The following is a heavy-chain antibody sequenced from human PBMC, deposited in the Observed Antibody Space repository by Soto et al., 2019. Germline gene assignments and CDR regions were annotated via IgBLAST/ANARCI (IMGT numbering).Heavy chain of an antibody. CDR1: GGSISSSNW. V-gene: IGHV4-4*02. CDR2: IYHSGST. Sequence: PSETLSLTCAVSGGSISSSNWWSWVRQPPGKGLEWIGEIYHSGSTNYNPYLKGRFTISRDNSKNTLNLQMSSLRAEDTAVYYCAKSVYNWNDGFFDYWGQGTLVTVSS. D-gene: IGHD1-1*01. CDR3: AKSVYNWNDGFFDY. J-gene: IGHJ4*02.